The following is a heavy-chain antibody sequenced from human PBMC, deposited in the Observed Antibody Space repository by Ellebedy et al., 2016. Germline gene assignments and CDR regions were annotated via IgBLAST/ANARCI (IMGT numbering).Heavy chain of an antibody. Sequence: SETLSLTCTVSGGSITRHYWSWIRQSPGKGLEWIGYVLYSGSTNYNPSLKSRVTISVDTSKTQFSLKLSSVTAADTAVYFCATNAGACPDDALDIWGQGTMVTVSS. CDR2: VLYSGST. J-gene: IGHJ3*02. CDR1: GGSITRHY. CDR3: ATNAGACPDDALDI. V-gene: IGHV4-59*08. D-gene: IGHD3-10*01.